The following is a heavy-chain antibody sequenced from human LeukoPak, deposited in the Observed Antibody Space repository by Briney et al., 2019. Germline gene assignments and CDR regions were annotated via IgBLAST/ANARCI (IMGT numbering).Heavy chain of an antibody. CDR2: FDPEDGET. V-gene: IGHV1-24*01. Sequence: GASVKVSCKVSGYTLTELSMHWVRQAPGKGLEWMGGFDPEDGETIYAQKFQGRVTMTEDTSTDTAYMELSSLRSEDTAVYYCATVFGGLAAPLYWGQGTLVTVSS. J-gene: IGHJ4*02. D-gene: IGHD3/OR15-3a*01. CDR1: GYTLTELS. CDR3: ATVFGGLAAPLY.